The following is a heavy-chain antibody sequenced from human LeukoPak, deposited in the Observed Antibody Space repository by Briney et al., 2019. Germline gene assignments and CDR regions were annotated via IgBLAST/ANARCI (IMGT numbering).Heavy chain of an antibody. D-gene: IGHD3-3*01. J-gene: IGHJ5*02. Sequence: GASVKVSCKASGYTFTSYYMHWVRQAPGQGLEWMGIINPSGGSTSYAQKFQGRVTMTRDMSTSTVYMELSSLRSEDTAVYYCARLYPYYDFWSGGNWFDPWGQGTLVTVSS. V-gene: IGHV1-46*01. CDR3: ARLYPYYDFWSGGNWFDP. CDR2: INPSGGST. CDR1: GYTFTSYY.